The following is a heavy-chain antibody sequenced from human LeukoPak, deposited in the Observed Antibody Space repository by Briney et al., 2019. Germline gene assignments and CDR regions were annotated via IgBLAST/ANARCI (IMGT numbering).Heavy chain of an antibody. CDR3: AREYDFWSGYYRRYYYYMDV. CDR1: GYPISIRYY. J-gene: IGHJ6*03. CDR2: IYHSGST. V-gene: IGHV4-38-2*02. Sequence: SETLPLTCTVSGYPISIRYYWGWIRQPPGKGLEWIGRIYHSGSTYYNPSLESRSTISVDTSKTQFSLKLSSVTAADMAVYYCAREYDFWSGYYRRYYYYMDVWGKGTTVTVSS. D-gene: IGHD3-3*01.